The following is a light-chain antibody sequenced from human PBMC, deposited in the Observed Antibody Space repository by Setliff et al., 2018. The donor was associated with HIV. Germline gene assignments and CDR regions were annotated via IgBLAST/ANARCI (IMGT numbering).Light chain of an antibody. V-gene: IGLV2-23*01. CDR1: SSDVGSYNL. CDR2: EGS. CDR3: CSYAGSSTTYV. J-gene: IGLJ1*01. Sequence: QSALTQPASVSGSPGQSSTISCTGTSSDVGSYNLVSWYQQHPGTAPKLTIYEGSKRPSGVSNRFSGSKSGNTASLTIAGLQAEDEADYYCCSYAGSSTTYVFGTGTKVTVL.